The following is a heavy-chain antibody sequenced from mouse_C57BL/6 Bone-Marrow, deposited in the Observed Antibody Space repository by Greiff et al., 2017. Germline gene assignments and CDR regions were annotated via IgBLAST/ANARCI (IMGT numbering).Heavy chain of an antibody. D-gene: IGHD1-1*01. J-gene: IGHJ3*01. CDR2: ISYDGSN. Sequence: VQLQQSGPGLVKPSQSLSLTCSVTGYSITSGYYWNWIRQFPGNKLEWMGYISYDGSNNYNPSLKNRISITRDTSKNQFFLKLNSVTTEDTATYYCARNGAYYGSSVFADWGQGTLVTVSA. CDR1: GYSITSGYY. V-gene: IGHV3-6*01. CDR3: ARNGAYYGSSVFAD.